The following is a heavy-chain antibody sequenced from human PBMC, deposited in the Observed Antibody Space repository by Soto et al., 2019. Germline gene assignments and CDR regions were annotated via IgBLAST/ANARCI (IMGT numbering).Heavy chain of an antibody. CDR3: ARALSVAQYYYFMDV. D-gene: IGHD6-19*01. Sequence: QVQLVQSGPEVKKPGASVKVSCKTSGYTFTTYGISWVRQAPGQGLEWMGWISPYNGDTHYAQKFQGRVTMTTDTCTTTAYMELRTLRSDDRAIYFCARALSVAQYYYFMDVWGEGTTVAVSS. CDR2: ISPYNGDT. J-gene: IGHJ6*03. CDR1: GYTFTTYG. V-gene: IGHV1-18*01.